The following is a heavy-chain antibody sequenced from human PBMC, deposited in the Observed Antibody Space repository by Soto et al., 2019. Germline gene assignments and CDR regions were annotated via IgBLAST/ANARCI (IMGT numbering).Heavy chain of an antibody. CDR3: AKHTDIAVAGPPMGYFQH. V-gene: IGHV3-23*01. J-gene: IGHJ1*01. CDR2: ISGSGGST. D-gene: IGHD6-19*01. CDR1: GFTFSSYA. Sequence: PGGSLRLSCAASGFTFSSYAMSWVRQAPGKGLEWVSAISGSGGSTYYADSVKGRFTISRDNSKNTLYLQMNSLRAEDTAVYYCAKHTDIAVAGPPMGYFQHWGQGTLVTVSS.